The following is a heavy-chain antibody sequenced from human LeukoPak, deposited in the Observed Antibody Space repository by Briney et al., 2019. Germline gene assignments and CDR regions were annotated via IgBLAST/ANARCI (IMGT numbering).Heavy chain of an antibody. J-gene: IGHJ3*02. Sequence: PGGSLRLSCAASGFTVSSNYMSWVRQAPGKGLGWVSVIYSGGSTYYADSVKGRFTISRDNSKNTLYLQMNSLRAEDTAVYYCARVWYTGAFDIWGQGTMVTVSS. CDR1: GFTVSSNY. V-gene: IGHV3-66*01. CDR2: IYSGGST. CDR3: ARVWYTGAFDI. D-gene: IGHD1-1*01.